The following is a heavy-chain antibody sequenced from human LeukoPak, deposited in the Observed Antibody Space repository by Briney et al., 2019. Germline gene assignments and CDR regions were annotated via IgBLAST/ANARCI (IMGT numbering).Heavy chain of an antibody. J-gene: IGHJ5*02. D-gene: IGHD2-15*01. CDR2: IRRTAYDATT. CDR3: TRGACSGGVCSAPDWFDP. Sequence: GRSLRLSCSASGFTFGDYAITWVRQAPGEGLEWVGFIRRTAYDATTVFAASVKGRFTISRDNSNSVAYLYMNSLRTDDTAVYYCTRGACSGGVCSAPDWFDPWGQGTLVTVSS. CDR1: GFTFGDYA. V-gene: IGHV3-49*04.